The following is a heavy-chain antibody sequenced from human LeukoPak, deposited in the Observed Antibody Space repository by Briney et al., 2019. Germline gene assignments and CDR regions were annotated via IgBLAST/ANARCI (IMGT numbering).Heavy chain of an antibody. CDR2: ISYDGSNK. CDR3: AKGAYSSSRYEYFQH. J-gene: IGHJ1*01. D-gene: IGHD6-13*01. V-gene: IGHV3-30*18. Sequence: PGGSLRLSCAASGFTFDDYAMHWVRQAPGKGLEWVAVISYDGSNKYYADSVKGRFTISRDNSKNTLYLQMNSLRAEDTAVYYCAKGAYSSSRYEYFQHWGQGTLVTVSS. CDR1: GFTFDDYA.